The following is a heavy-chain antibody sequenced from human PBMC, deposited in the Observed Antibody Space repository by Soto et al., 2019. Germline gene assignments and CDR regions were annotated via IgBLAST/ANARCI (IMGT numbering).Heavy chain of an antibody. V-gene: IGHV3-23*01. CDR2: ISGSGGST. CDR3: AKVERHDYGPNWFDP. CDR1: GFTFSSYA. D-gene: IGHD4-17*01. Sequence: EVQLLESGGGLVQPGGSLRLSCAASGFTFSSYAMSWVRQAPGKGLEWVSAISGSGGSTYYADSVKGRFTISRDNSKNTLYLQMTSLRAEDTAVYYCAKVERHDYGPNWFDPWGQGTLVTVSS. J-gene: IGHJ5*02.